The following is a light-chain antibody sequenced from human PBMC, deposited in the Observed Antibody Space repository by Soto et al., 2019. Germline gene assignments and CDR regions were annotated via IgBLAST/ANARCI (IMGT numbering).Light chain of an antibody. CDR1: QSLLHDDGKTD. CDR2: EVS. V-gene: IGKV2D-29*02. CDR3: MQTRKLPLT. Sequence: IVLTQTPLSLSVAPGQPASISCKSSQSLLHDDGKTDLHWYVKKPGQSPRLQISEVSNRLAGVTSRCSGSGSGTDFTLKISRVEDEDGGIYYCMQTRKLPLTFGQGTKLEIK. J-gene: IGKJ1*01.